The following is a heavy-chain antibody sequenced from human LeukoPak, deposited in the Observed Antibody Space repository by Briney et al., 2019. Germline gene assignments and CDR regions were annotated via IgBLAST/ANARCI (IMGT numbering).Heavy chain of an antibody. CDR3: ARVLNYYDSSGYYFSY. CDR2: ISYDGSNK. Sequence: GGSLRLSCAASGFTFSYYTMHWVRQAPGKGLEWVAVISYDGSNKYYADSVKGRFTISRDNSKNTLYLQMNSLRAEDTAVYYCARVLNYYDSSGYYFSYWGQGTLVTDSS. CDR1: GFTFSYYT. J-gene: IGHJ4*02. V-gene: IGHV3-30-3*01. D-gene: IGHD3-22*01.